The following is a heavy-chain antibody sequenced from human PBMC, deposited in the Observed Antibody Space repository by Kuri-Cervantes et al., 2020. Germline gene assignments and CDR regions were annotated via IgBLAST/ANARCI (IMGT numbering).Heavy chain of an antibody. D-gene: IGHD3-22*01. CDR2: IYYSGST. Sequence: SETLSLTCTVPGGSINTYYWTWIRQPPGKGLEWIGYIYYSGSTNYNPSLKSRVTISVDTSKNQFSLKLSSVTAADTAVYSCARISYYDSSGYLDWGQGTLVTVSS. CDR3: ARISYYDSSGYLD. CDR1: GGSINTYY. J-gene: IGHJ4*02. V-gene: IGHV4-59*01.